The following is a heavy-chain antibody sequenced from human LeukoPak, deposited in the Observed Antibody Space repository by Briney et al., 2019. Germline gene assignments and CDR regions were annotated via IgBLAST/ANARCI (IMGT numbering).Heavy chain of an antibody. Sequence: SQTLSLTCTVSGGSISSGGYYWSWIRQHPGKGLEWIGYIYYSGSTYYNPSLKSRVTISVDTSKNQFSLKLSSVTAADTAVYYCAREAAAAAGLRYYYYYGMDVWGQGTTVTVSS. J-gene: IGHJ6*02. CDR3: AREAAAAAGLRYYYYYGMDV. V-gene: IGHV4-31*03. D-gene: IGHD2-15*01. CDR1: GGSISSGGYY. CDR2: IYYSGST.